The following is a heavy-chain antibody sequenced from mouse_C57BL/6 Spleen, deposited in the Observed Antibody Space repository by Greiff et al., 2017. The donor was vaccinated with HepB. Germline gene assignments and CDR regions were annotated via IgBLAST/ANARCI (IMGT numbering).Heavy chain of an antibody. D-gene: IGHD1-1*01. CDR3: ARWNPYGSSDLFAY. V-gene: IGHV1-61*01. CDR1: GYTFTSYW. Sequence: QVQLQQPGAELVRPGSSVKLSCKASGYTFTSYWMDWVKQRPGQGLEWIGNIYPSDSETHYNQKFKDKATLTVDKSSSTAYMQLSSLTSEDSAVYYCARWNPYGSSDLFAYWGQGTLVTVSA. J-gene: IGHJ3*01. CDR2: IYPSDSET.